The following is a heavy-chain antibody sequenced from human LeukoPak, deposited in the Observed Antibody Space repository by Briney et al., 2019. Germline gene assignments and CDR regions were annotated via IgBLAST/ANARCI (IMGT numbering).Heavy chain of an antibody. CDR3: ARDWYSSSSGGWYFDL. V-gene: IGHV3-30*01. D-gene: IGHD6-6*01. CDR2: ISYDGSNK. Sequence: PGGSLRLSSAASGFTFSSYAMHWVRQAPGKGLEWVAVISYDGSNKYYADSVKGRFTISRDNSKNTLYLRMNSLRAEDTAVYYCARDWYSSSSGGWYFDLWSRGTLVTVSS. J-gene: IGHJ2*01. CDR1: GFTFSSYA.